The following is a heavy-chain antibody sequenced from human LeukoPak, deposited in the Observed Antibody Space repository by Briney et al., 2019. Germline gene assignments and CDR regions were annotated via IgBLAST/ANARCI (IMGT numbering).Heavy chain of an antibody. CDR3: ARGGPTGTIVNLEGWFDP. V-gene: IGHV4-59*01. CDR2: IYYSGST. Sequence: PSEALSLTCTVSGGSISSYYWSWIRQPPGKGLEWIGYIYYSGSTNYNPSLKSRVTISVDTSKNQFSLKLSSVTAADTAVYYCARGGPTGTIVNLEGWFDPWGQGTLVTVSP. CDR1: GGSISSYY. J-gene: IGHJ5*02. D-gene: IGHD1-7*01.